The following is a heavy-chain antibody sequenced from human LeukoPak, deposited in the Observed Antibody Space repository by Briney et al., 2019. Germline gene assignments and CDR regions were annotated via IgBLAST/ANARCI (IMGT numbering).Heavy chain of an antibody. Sequence: GGSLRLSCAASGFIFRNYGLHWVRQAPGKGLEWVAFIRYDGANKFYADSVKGRFTISRDNSKNTLYLQLNSLRADDTAVYYCAKLRFLEWFDYWGQGTLVTVSS. V-gene: IGHV3-30*02. CDR3: AKLRFLEWFDY. CDR2: IRYDGANK. D-gene: IGHD3-3*01. J-gene: IGHJ4*02. CDR1: GFIFRNYG.